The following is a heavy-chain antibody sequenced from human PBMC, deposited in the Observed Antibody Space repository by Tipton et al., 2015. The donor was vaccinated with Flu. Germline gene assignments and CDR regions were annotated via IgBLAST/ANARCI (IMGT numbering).Heavy chain of an antibody. Sequence: TLSLTCTVSGGSIRSTEYYWTWIRQPPGKGLEWMGYIYYSGSTNYKTSLKSRVTMSTDTSQKQFSLKLSSVTAADTAVYYCARVVPATMHFDYWGPGTLVTVSS. D-gene: IGHD2-2*01. V-gene: IGHV4-61*08. CDR2: IYYSGST. J-gene: IGHJ4*02. CDR3: ARVVPATMHFDY. CDR1: GGSIRSTEYY.